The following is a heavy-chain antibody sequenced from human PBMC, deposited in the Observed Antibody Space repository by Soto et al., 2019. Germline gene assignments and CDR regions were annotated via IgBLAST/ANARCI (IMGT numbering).Heavy chain of an antibody. Sequence: QLQLQESGPGLVKPSETLSLTCTVSGGSISSSSYYWGWIRQPPGKGLEWIGSIYYSGSTYYNPSLKSRVTISVDTSKNQFSLKLSSVTAADTAVYYCARLEVGPTFGAFDIWGQGTMVTVSS. CDR2: IYYSGST. CDR1: GGSISSSSYY. CDR3: ARLEVGPTFGAFDI. D-gene: IGHD1-26*01. J-gene: IGHJ3*02. V-gene: IGHV4-39*01.